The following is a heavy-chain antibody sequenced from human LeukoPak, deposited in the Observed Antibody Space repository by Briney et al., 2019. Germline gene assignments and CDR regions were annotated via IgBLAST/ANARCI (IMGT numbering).Heavy chain of an antibody. CDR1: GFTFSNYG. CDR2: ISGTGGTT. CDR3: ARDKGAAVAGNTRIFDY. J-gene: IGHJ4*02. D-gene: IGHD6-19*01. Sequence: GGSLRLSCAASGFTFSNYGMNWVRQAPGKGLEWVSRISGTGGTTFYADSVKGRFTISRDNSKNTLYLQMNSLRAEDTAVYYCARDKGAAVAGNTRIFDYWGQGTLVTVSS. V-gene: IGHV3-23*01.